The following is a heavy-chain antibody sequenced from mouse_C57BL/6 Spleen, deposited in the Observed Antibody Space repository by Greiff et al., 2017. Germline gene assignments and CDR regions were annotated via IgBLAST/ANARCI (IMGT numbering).Heavy chain of an antibody. CDR3: ARVYYDCDGGDYFDY. D-gene: IGHD2-4*01. CDR2: INPNNGGT. CDR1: GYTFTDYY. J-gene: IGHJ2*01. Sequence: EVQLQQSGPELVKPGASVKISCKASGYTFTDYYMNWVKQSHGKSLEWIGDINPNNGGTSYNQKFKGKATLTVDKSSSTAYMDLRSLTSEDSAVYYCARVYYDCDGGDYFDYWGQGTTLTVSS. V-gene: IGHV1-26*01.